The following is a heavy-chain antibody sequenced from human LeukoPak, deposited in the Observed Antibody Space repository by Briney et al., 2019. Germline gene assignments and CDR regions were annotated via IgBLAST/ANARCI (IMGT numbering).Heavy chain of an antibody. V-gene: IGHV4-59*05. CDR1: GVSISGHY. CDR2: IYYSGST. Sequence: PSETLSLTCAVSGVSISGHYWNWIRQPPGKGLEWIGSIYYSGSTYYNPSLKSRVTISGDTSKKKFSLKLSSVTAADTAVYYCARTTAGIGSDYFDYWGQGALVTVSS. D-gene: IGHD4-11*01. J-gene: IGHJ4*02. CDR3: ARTTAGIGSDYFDY.